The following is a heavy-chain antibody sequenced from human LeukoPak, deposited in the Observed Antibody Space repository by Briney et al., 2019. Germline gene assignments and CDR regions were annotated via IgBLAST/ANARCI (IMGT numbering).Heavy chain of an antibody. Sequence: ASVKVSCKASGYTFTGYYMHWVRQAPGQGLEWMGWINPNSGGTNYAQKFQGRVTMTRDTSISTAYMGLSRLRSDDTAVYYCARYSTVKSHGSYYYGMDVWGQGTTVTVSS. CDR1: GYTFTGYY. CDR3: ARYSTVKSHGSYYYGMDV. D-gene: IGHD4-11*01. J-gene: IGHJ6*02. V-gene: IGHV1-2*02. CDR2: INPNSGGT.